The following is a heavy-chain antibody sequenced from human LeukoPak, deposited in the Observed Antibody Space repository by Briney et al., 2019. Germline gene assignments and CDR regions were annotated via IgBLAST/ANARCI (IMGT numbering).Heavy chain of an antibody. CDR2: ISAGGGNT. V-gene: IGHV3-23*01. CDR1: GFTFGSYA. CDR3: AREDLYSSSWYE. Sequence: GGSLRLSCAASGFTFGSYAMSWVRQTPGKGLDWVSAISAGGGNTYYADSVQGRFTISRDNSKNTLYLQMNSLRAEDTAVYYCAREDLYSSSWYEWGQGTLVTVSS. J-gene: IGHJ4*02. D-gene: IGHD6-13*01.